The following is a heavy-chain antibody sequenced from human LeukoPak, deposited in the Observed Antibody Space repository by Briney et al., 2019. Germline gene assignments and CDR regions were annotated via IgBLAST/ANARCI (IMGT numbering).Heavy chain of an antibody. CDR2: ISSSGSTI. CDR3: ARDFPDCSGGSCYFRFFSTEYYYYMDV. Sequence: PGGSLRLSCAASGFTFSDYYMSWIRQAPGKGLEWVSYISSSGSTIYYADSVKGRFTISRDNAKNSLYLQMNSLRAEDTAVYYCARDFPDCSGGSCYFRFFSTEYYYYMDVWGKGTTVTVSS. D-gene: IGHD2-15*01. V-gene: IGHV3-11*04. CDR1: GFTFSDYY. J-gene: IGHJ6*03.